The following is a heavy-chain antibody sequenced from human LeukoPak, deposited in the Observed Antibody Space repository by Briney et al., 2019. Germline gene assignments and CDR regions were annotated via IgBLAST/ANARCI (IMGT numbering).Heavy chain of an antibody. V-gene: IGHV3-23*01. CDR3: AKSRSSSLDLFDY. CDR1: GFTFSTYA. Sequence: GGSLRLSCAVSGFTFSTYATSWVRQAPGKGLEWVSAISGSGSSTYYADSVKGRFTISRDNSKNTLYLQMNSLRAEDTAVYYCAKSRSSSLDLFDYWGQGTLVTVSS. D-gene: IGHD2-15*01. J-gene: IGHJ4*02. CDR2: ISGSGSST.